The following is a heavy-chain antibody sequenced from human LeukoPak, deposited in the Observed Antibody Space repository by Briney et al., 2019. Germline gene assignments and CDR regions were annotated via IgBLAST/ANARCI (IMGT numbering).Heavy chain of an antibody. CDR1: GYAFTDYY. CDR2: LNPNSGDT. Sequence: ASVKVSCKASGYAFTDYYMHWVRQAPGQGLEWMGWLNPNSGDTNYAQKFQGRVSMTRDSSISTAYMDLSDLRSDDTAVYSCARGRNIEMTTMSGGSDYWGQGTLVTVSS. J-gene: IGHJ4*02. V-gene: IGHV1-2*02. D-gene: IGHD5-24*01. CDR3: ARGRNIEMTTMSGGSDY.